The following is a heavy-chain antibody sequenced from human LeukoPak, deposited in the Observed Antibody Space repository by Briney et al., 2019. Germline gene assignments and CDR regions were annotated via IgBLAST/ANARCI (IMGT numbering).Heavy chain of an antibody. Sequence: PSETLSLTCTVSGGSINNYFWSWIRQPPGKGLECIAYIYYSDSTNYNPSLKSRVTVSVDTSKNQFSLKLSSVTAADTAVYYCARRARFLARYYYDSSGYYYGPFDYWGQGTLVTVSS. CDR1: GGSINNYF. V-gene: IGHV4-59*12. D-gene: IGHD3-22*01. CDR2: IYYSDST. CDR3: ARRARFLARYYYDSSGYYYGPFDY. J-gene: IGHJ4*02.